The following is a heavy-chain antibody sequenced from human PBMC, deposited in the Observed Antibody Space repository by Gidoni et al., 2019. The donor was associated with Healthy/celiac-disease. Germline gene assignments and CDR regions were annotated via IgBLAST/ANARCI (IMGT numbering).Heavy chain of an antibody. D-gene: IGHD6-13*01. CDR1: GGTFSTYA. J-gene: IGHJ4*02. V-gene: IGHV1-69*19. CDR2: IIPIIGTA. CDR3: ARGAGYSSSWAPLFDY. Sequence: QVQLVQSRAEVNKPGSSVTVFCKFSGGTFSTYAIRWVRQAHGQRLEWMGGIIPIIGTANYAQKFQGRVTITADESTSTAYMELSSLRSEDTAVYYCARGAGYSSSWAPLFDYWGQGTLVTVSS.